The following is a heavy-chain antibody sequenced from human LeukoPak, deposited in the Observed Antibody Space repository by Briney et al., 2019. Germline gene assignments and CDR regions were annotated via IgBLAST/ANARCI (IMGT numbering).Heavy chain of an antibody. Sequence: PGGSLRLSCVASGFTFSSYAMSWVRQAPGKGLEWVSGISGSGGSTYYADSVKGRFTISRDNSKNTLYLQMNSLRAEDTAVYYCAKATAKYSSSSARADFDYWGQGTLVTVSS. D-gene: IGHD6-6*01. J-gene: IGHJ4*02. CDR1: GFTFSSYA. CDR2: ISGSGGST. CDR3: AKATAKYSSSSARADFDY. V-gene: IGHV3-23*01.